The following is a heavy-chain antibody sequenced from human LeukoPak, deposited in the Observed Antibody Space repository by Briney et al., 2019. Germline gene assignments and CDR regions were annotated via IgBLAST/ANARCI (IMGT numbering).Heavy chain of an antibody. V-gene: IGHV5-51*01. CDR2: IYPGDSDT. Sequence: GESLKVSCKGSGYSFTSYWIGWVRQMPGEGLEWIGSIYPGDSDTRYSPSFEGQVTISADKSISTAYLQWSSLKASDTAVYYCASLIYGGNSALNWGQGTLVTVSS. CDR1: GYSFTSYW. CDR3: ASLIYGGNSALN. J-gene: IGHJ4*02. D-gene: IGHD4-23*01.